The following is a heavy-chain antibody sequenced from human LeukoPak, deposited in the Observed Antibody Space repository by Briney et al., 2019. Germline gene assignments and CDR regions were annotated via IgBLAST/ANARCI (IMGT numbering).Heavy chain of an antibody. V-gene: IGHV3-7*03. J-gene: IGHJ5*02. CDR2: IKKDGSEK. CDR1: GFTFSSYR. D-gene: IGHD5-24*01. Sequence: GGSLRLSCAASGFTFSSYRMSWVRQAPGKGLEWVANIKKDGSEKYYVDSVKGRFTISRDNAKNSLYLQMNSLRAEDTAVYYCARDNSVRDEAWWFNPWGQGTLVTVSS. CDR3: ARDNSVRDEAWWFNP.